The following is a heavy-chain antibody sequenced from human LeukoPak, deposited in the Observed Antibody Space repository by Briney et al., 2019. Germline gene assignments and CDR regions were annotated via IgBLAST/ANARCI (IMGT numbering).Heavy chain of an antibody. CDR1: GGSISSYY. J-gene: IGHJ6*03. CDR3: ARVGPYYDFWSGYYNYYYYMDV. V-gene: IGHV4-59*01. Sequence: SETLSLTCTVSGGSISSYYWSWIRQPPGKGLEWIGYIYYSGSTNYNPSLKSRVTISVDTSKNQFSLKLSSVTAADTAVYYCARVGPYYDFWSGYYNYYYYMDVWGKGTTVTVSS. CDR2: IYYSGST. D-gene: IGHD3-3*01.